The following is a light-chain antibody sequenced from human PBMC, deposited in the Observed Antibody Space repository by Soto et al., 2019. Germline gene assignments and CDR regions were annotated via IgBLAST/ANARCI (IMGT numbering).Light chain of an antibody. Sequence: QLVLTQPPSASGTPGQRITISCSGSSSNIGSSAVNWYQQLPETAPKLLIYSNNQRPSGVPDRFSGSKSGTSASLAISGLQSEDEADYYCAAWDDSLNDYVFGTGTKLTVL. CDR3: AAWDDSLNDYV. V-gene: IGLV1-44*01. J-gene: IGLJ1*01. CDR2: SNN. CDR1: SSNIGSSA.